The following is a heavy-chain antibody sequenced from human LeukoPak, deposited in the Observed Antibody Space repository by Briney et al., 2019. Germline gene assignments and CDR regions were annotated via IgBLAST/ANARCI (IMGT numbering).Heavy chain of an antibody. CDR1: GGSIDSTNW. J-gene: IGHJ4*02. CDR2: IHHDGRI. Sequence: KASETLPLTCDVPGGSIDSTNWWNWVRQPPGKGLEWIGEIHHDGRINYNPSLKSRVTLSVDKSKNQFSLRLNSVTAADTAMYYCARSHDHLWGNYPDYWGQGTLVTVSS. V-gene: IGHV4/OR15-8*01. D-gene: IGHD3-16*02. CDR3: ARSHDHLWGNYPDY.